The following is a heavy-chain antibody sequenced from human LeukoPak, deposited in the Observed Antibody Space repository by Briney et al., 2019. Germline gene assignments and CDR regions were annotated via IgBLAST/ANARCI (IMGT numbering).Heavy chain of an antibody. CDR1: GGSISSSSYY. Sequence: SETLSLTCTVSGGSISSSSYYWGWIRQPPGKGLEWIASIYYSGSTYYNPSLKSRVTISVDTSKNQFSLKLSSVTAADTAVYYCARDRLRFLEWSSQHYFDYWGQGTLVTVSS. V-gene: IGHV4-39*02. CDR3: ARDRLRFLEWSSQHYFDY. D-gene: IGHD3-3*01. J-gene: IGHJ4*02. CDR2: IYYSGST.